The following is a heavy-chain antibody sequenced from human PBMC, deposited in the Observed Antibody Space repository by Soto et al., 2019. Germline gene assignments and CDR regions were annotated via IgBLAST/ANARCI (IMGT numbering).Heavy chain of an antibody. J-gene: IGHJ5*02. Sequence: QVQLVQSGAEVKKPGSSVKVSCKAPGGNFSSNGIRWVRQAPGQGLEFMGGIIPTFGTTNYAHKLRGRVTITADESTGTAYMELSSLRSDDTAVYYCAGASDSTWYNWLDPWGQGTLVTVSS. D-gene: IGHD5-18*01. CDR3: AGASDSTWYNWLDP. CDR1: GGNFSSNG. V-gene: IGHV1-69*01. CDR2: IIPTFGTT.